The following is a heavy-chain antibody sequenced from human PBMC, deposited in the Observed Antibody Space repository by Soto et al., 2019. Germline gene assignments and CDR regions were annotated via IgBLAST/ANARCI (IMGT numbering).Heavy chain of an antibody. V-gene: IGHV3-74*01. D-gene: IGHD3-16*01. J-gene: IGHJ4*02. CDR2: INSDGTDT. CDR3: ARDWSYALNY. CDR1: VFTFSSSL. Sequence: YLRLSCASSVFTFSSSLMHWVRQAPGKGLVWVSHINSDGTDTNYADSVKGRFTISRDNAKNTVYLQMNSLRAEDTAVYYCARDWSYALNYWGQGSLVTVSS.